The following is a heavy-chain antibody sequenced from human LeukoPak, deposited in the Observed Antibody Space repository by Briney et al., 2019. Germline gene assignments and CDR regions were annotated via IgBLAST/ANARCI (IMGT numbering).Heavy chain of an antibody. CDR2: IYYDGGT. D-gene: IGHD6-13*01. V-gene: IGHV4-31*03. J-gene: IGHJ4*02. CDR1: GASVSSAGYF. CDR3: ARGRRAAAVHY. Sequence: PSETLSLTCTVSGASVSSAGYFWNWIRQHPGKGLEWIGYIYYDGGTSYNPSLKSRLSISADTSTNQFSLSLSSVTAADTAVYYCARGRRAAAVHYWGQGTLVTVSS.